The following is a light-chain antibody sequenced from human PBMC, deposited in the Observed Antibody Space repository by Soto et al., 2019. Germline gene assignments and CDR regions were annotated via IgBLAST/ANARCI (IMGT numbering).Light chain of an antibody. V-gene: IGKV1-5*03. CDR3: QQYDSFPIT. J-gene: IGKJ4*01. Sequence: DIQMTQSPSTLSASVGDRVTITCRASQTFSGWLAWYQQRPGKAPKLLIYKASTLESGVPSRFSGSGSGTEFTLTISSLQPDDFATYYCQQYDSFPITFGGGTKVDIK. CDR1: QTFSGW. CDR2: KAS.